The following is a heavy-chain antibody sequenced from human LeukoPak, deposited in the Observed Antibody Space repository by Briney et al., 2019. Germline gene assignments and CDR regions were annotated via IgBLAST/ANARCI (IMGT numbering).Heavy chain of an antibody. CDR1: GFTFSSYA. CDR3: ARDPAMIAGYFDY. Sequence: GGSLRLSCAASGFTFSSYAMHWVRQAPGKGLEWGAVIPYDGSNKYYADSVKGRFTISRDNSKNTLYLQMNSLRAEDTAVYYCARDPAMIAGYFDYWGQGTLVTVSS. D-gene: IGHD3-22*01. J-gene: IGHJ4*02. V-gene: IGHV3-30*04. CDR2: IPYDGSNK.